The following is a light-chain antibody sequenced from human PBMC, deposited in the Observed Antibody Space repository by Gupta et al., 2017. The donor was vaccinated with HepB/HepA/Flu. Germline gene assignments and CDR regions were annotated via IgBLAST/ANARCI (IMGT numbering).Light chain of an antibody. CDR3: ATWDDSPWSGV. CDR2: NNN. V-gene: IGLV1-44*01. Sequence: QYVLTQPPSASGTPGQRVTISCSGSSSNIGSNTVNWYRQLPGTAPKLLIYNNNQRPSGVPDRFSVSKSGTSASLAISGLQSEDEADYYCATWDDSPWSGVFGGGTKLTVL. J-gene: IGLJ2*01. CDR1: SSNIGSNT.